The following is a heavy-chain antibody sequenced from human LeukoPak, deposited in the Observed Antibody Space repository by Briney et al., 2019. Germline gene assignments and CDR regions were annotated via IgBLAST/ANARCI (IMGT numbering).Heavy chain of an antibody. V-gene: IGHV3-9*01. CDR1: GFTFDDYA. CDR3: AKVGSSGPFDY. J-gene: IGHJ4*02. D-gene: IGHD6-19*01. Sequence: SGGSLRLSCAASGFTFDDYAMHWVRHAPGKGLEWVSGISWNSGSIGYADSVKGRFTISRDNAKNSLYLQMNSLRAEDTALYYCAKVGSSGPFDYWGQGTLVTVSS. CDR2: ISWNSGSI.